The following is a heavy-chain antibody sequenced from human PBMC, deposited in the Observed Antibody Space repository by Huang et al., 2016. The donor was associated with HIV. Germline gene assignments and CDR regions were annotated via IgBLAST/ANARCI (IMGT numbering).Heavy chain of an antibody. J-gene: IGHJ5*02. CDR3: ARDREVVASGWFDP. D-gene: IGHD3-10*01. V-gene: IGHV1-69*01. CDR2: IIPMSGTT. CDR1: GGSFDYYA. Sequence: QVQLVQSGAEVKKPGSSVKVSCKASGGSFDYYAVNWVRQAPGPGLEWMGVIIPMSGTTNYAQKFVGRLTLSADESTSTAYLEMKTLRSEDTAIYYCARDREVVASGWFDPWGQGTLVTVSS.